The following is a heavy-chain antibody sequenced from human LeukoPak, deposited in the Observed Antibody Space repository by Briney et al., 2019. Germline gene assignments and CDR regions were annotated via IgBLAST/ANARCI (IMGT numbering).Heavy chain of an antibody. CDR2: ISGDGGTT. D-gene: IGHD1-14*01. J-gene: IGHJ4*02. Sequence: PGGSLRLSCAASGFAFDAHAMNWVRQAPGKPLEWVSLISGDGGTTHYADSVRGRFTISRDNSRNSLYLQMKSLTTEDTALYYCAKRSGSPHNFGYWGRGTLVTVSS. V-gene: IGHV3-43*02. CDR1: GFAFDAHA. CDR3: AKRSGSPHNFGY.